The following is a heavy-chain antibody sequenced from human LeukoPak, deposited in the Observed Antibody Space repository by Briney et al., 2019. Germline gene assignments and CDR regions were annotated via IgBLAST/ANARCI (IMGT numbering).Heavy chain of an antibody. CDR1: GYTFNNYF. V-gene: IGHV1-18*01. CDR2: ISPHSHTT. J-gene: IGHJ4*02. D-gene: IGHD2-8*01. CDR3: ARGKSMYY. Sequence: ASVKVSCKASGYTFNNYFISWVRQAPGRGLEWVGWISPHSHTTHYAEKVQGRVTMTTDTSTTTVYMELRSLRSDDTAVYFCARGKSMYYWGQGTPVTVSS.